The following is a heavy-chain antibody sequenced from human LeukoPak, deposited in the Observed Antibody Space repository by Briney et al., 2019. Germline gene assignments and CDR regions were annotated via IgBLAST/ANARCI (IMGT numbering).Heavy chain of an antibody. V-gene: IGHV4-59*01. CDR2: IYHSGST. J-gene: IGHJ4*02. Sequence: PSETLSLTCTVSGDSISSYYWSWIRQPPGKGLEWIGYIYHSGSTNYNPSLKSQVTISVDTSKSQFSLKLSSVTAADTAVYYCATGYSSTWYYFDYWGQGTLVTVSS. CDR1: GDSISSYY. D-gene: IGHD6-13*01. CDR3: ATGYSSTWYYFDY.